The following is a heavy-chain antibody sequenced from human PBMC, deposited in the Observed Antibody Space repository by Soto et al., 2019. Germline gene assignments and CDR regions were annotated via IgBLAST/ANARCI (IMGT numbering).Heavy chain of an antibody. V-gene: IGHV4-31*03. D-gene: IGHD6-6*01. CDR3: ARGVAARGREGDWFDP. CDR2: IYYSGST. CDR1: GGSISSGGYY. Sequence: SETLSLTCTVSGGSISSGGYYWSWIRQHPGKGLEWIGYIYYSGSTYYNPSLKSRVTISVDTSKNQFFLKLSSVTAADTAVYYCARGVAARGREGDWFDPWGQGTLVTVSS. J-gene: IGHJ5*02.